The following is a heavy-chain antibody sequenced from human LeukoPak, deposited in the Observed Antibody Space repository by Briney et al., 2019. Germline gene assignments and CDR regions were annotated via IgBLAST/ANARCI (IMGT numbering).Heavy chain of an antibody. J-gene: IGHJ4*02. V-gene: IGHV3-23*01. CDR1: GFTFSSYA. D-gene: IGHD1-26*01. CDR2: ISGSVGST. Sequence: GALRLSCAASGFTFSSYAISWVRQAPGKGLEWVSAISGSVGSTYYADSVKGRFTISRDNSKNTLYLQMNSLRAEDTAVYYCAKDSLVGATSPPFDYWGQGTLVTVSS. CDR3: AKDSLVGATSPPFDY.